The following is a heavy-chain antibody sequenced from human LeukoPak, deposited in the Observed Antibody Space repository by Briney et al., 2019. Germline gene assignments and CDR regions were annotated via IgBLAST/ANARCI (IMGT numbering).Heavy chain of an antibody. CDR3: ARSDDFWSDNWFDP. CDR2: IIPIFGTA. V-gene: IGHV1-69*05. D-gene: IGHD3-3*01. CDR1: GGTFSSYA. J-gene: IGHJ5*02. Sequence: SVKVSFKASGGTFSSYAISWVRQAPGQGLEWMGGIIPIFGTANYAQKFQGRVTITTDESTSTAYMELSSLRSEDTAVYYCARSDDFWSDNWFDPWGQGTLVTVSS.